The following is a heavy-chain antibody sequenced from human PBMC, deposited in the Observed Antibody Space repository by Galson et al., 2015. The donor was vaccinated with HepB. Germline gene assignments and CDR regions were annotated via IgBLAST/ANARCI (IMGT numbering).Heavy chain of an antibody. CDR3: ARHYFSAWPDTPLDY. CDR2: IWFDGSNK. D-gene: IGHD6-19*01. CDR1: GFTFSGYG. Sequence: SLRLSCATSGFTFSGYGMHWVRQAPGKGLEWVAFIWFDGSNKYYADSVKGRFSISRDNAKNSLYLQMNSLRAEDTAVYYCARHYFSAWPDTPLDYWGQGTLVTVSS. J-gene: IGHJ4*02. V-gene: IGHV3-33*01.